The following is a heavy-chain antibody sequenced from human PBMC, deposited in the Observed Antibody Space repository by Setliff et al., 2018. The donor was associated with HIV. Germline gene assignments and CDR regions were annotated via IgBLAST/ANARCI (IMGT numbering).Heavy chain of an antibody. V-gene: IGHV4-34*01. Sequence: SETLSLTCAVYGGSFSAYYWSWIRQTPGKGLEWIGEINHSGGTNYNPSLKSRVTISVDTSKNQFSLKLSSVTAADTAVYYCARGVVSVVVVAATTYYYYVMDVWGQGTTVTVS. CDR2: INHSGGT. CDR3: ARGVVSVVVVAATTYYYYVMDV. J-gene: IGHJ6*02. CDR1: GGSFSAYY. D-gene: IGHD2-15*01.